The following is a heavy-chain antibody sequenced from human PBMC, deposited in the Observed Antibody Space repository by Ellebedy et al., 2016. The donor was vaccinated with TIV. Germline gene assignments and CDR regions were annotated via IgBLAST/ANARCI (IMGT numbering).Heavy chain of an antibody. V-gene: IGHV3-30-3*01. CDR3: ARGARILSPFDY. CDR1: GFTFSSYA. J-gene: IGHJ4*02. D-gene: IGHD2-15*01. CDR2: ISYDGSNK. Sequence: GESLKISXAASGFTFSSYAMHWVRQAPGKGLEWVAVISYDGSNKYYADSVKGRFTISRDNSKNTLYLQMNSLRAEDTAVYYCARGARILSPFDYWGQGTLVTVSS.